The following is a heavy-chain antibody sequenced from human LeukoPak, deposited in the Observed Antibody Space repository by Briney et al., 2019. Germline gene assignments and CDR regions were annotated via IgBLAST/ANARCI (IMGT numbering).Heavy chain of an antibody. CDR2: ISYSGST. CDR3: ARLLNNDNSGDPDTFDM. Sequence: PSETQSLTCSVSGGSISRHYWSWIRQPPGKGLEWIGYISYSGSTKYNPSFQSRVTISLDTSKTHFSLKLTSVTAADTAVYYCARLLNNDNSGDPDTFDMWGPGTMVTVSS. D-gene: IGHD3-22*01. J-gene: IGHJ3*02. V-gene: IGHV4-59*08. CDR1: GGSISRHY.